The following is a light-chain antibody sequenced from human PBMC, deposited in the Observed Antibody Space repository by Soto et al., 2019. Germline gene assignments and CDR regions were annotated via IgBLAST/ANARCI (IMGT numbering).Light chain of an antibody. CDR1: QSVSSSY. J-gene: IGKJ1*01. CDR3: QQYGSSPVT. CDR2: GAS. V-gene: IGKV3-20*01. Sequence: EIVLTQSPGTLSLSPGERATLSCRASQSVSSSYLAWYQQKPGQAPRLLIYGASSRATGIPDRFSGSGSGTDFTLTISRLEPEDFALYYCQQYGSSPVTFGQRTKVEIK.